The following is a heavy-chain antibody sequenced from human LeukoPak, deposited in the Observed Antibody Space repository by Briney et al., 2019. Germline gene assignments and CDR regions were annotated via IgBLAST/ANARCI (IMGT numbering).Heavy chain of an antibody. J-gene: IGHJ4*02. CDR3: ARYDYGDYFDY. CDR2: INPSGGST. Sequence: ASMKVSCKASGYTFTSYYMHWVRQAPGQGLEWMGIINPSGGSTSYAQKFQGRVTMTRDTSTSTVYMELSSLRSEDTAAYYCARYDYGDYFDYWGQRTLVTVSS. V-gene: IGHV1-46*01. D-gene: IGHD4-17*01. CDR1: GYTFTSYY.